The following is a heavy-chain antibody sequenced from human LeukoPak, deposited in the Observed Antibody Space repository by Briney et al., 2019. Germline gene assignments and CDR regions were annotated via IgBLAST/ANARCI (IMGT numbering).Heavy chain of an antibody. CDR1: GYTFTASY. CDR2: INTNNGGA. CDR3: ARDLGGSHDY. Sequence: ASVKVSRKASGYTFTASYMYWGRQAPGQGPEWVAWINTNNGGAKYAQNLQGRVTVTRDTSISTVYMELNSLRSDDTAVYYCARDLGGSHDYWGQGTLVTVSS. J-gene: IGHJ4*02. V-gene: IGHV1-2*02. D-gene: IGHD2-15*01.